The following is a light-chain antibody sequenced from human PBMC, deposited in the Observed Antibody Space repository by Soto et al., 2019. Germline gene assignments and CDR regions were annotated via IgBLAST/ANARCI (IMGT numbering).Light chain of an antibody. CDR2: DAS. V-gene: IGKV1-5*01. CDR1: QRISIW. J-gene: IGKJ1*01. Sequence: DIQMTQSPSTLSASVGDRVTITCRASQRISIWLAWYQQKPGKAPKLLIYDASSLESGVPSRFSGSGSGTDFILTISSLQPDDFATYYCQQYNSWTFGQGTKV. CDR3: QQYNSWT.